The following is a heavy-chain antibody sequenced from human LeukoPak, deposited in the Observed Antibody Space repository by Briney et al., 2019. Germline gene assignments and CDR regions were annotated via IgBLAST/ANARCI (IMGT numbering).Heavy chain of an antibody. D-gene: IGHD4-23*01. Sequence: AGGSLRLSCAASGFTFSSYAMSWVRQAPGKGLEWVSYISRSSSNIAYADSVKGRFTISRDNSKNTLYLQMNSLRAEYKAVYYCARGDYGGKKGGADYWGQGTLVTVSS. CDR2: ISRSSSNI. J-gene: IGHJ4*02. CDR3: ARGDYGGKKGGADY. V-gene: IGHV3-48*01. CDR1: GFTFSSYA.